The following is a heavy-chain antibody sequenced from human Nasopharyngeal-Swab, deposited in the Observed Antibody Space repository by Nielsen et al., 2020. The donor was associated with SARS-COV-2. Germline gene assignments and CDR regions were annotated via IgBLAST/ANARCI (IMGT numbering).Heavy chain of an antibody. J-gene: IGHJ4*02. Sequence: WIRQPPGKGLEWVANIKQDGSEKYYVDSVKGRFTISRDNAKNSLYLQMNSLRAEDTAVYYCARGPSGASGRPRVPDYWGQGTLVTVSS. CDR2: IKQDGSEK. CDR3: ARGPSGASGRPRVPDY. D-gene: IGHD1-26*01. V-gene: IGHV3-7*01.